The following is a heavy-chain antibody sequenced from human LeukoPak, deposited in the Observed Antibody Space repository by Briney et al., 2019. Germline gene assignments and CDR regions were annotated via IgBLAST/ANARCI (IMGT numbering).Heavy chain of an antibody. J-gene: IGHJ4*02. Sequence: SGGSLRLSCAASGLTFSDYSMSWFRQAPGKGLEWVSTITSGFTPHYADSVKGRFTISRDNSKNMFHLQLNSLRADDTAVYYCAKDYSDSRVADVFFEYWGQGTPVTVSS. D-gene: IGHD2-15*01. CDR3: AKDYSDSRVADVFFEY. CDR1: GLTFSDYS. CDR2: ITSGFTP. V-gene: IGHV3-23*01.